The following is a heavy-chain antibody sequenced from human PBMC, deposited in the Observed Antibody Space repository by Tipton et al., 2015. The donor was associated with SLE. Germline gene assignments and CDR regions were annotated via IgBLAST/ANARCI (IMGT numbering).Heavy chain of an antibody. V-gene: IGHV4-34*01. CDR2: INHSGTT. D-gene: IGHD3-3*01. CDR1: GGSLSGYF. J-gene: IGHJ3*02. CDR3: ARPFPHYDFWSGYAFDI. Sequence: TLSLTCTVYGGSLSGYFWTWIRQPPGKGLEWIGEINHSGTTNYNPSLKSRVTISVDTSRNHFSLNLNSVTAADTAVYYCARPFPHYDFWSGYAFDIWGQGTMVTVSS.